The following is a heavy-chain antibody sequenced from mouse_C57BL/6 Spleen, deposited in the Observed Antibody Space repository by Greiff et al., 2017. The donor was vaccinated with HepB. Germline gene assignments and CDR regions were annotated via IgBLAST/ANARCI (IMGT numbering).Heavy chain of an antibody. CDR2: INPNNGGT. D-gene: IGHD2-3*01. CDR3: VYDGYYVGFAY. V-gene: IGHV1-26*01. J-gene: IGHJ3*01. CDR1: GYTFTDYY. Sequence: VQLQQSGPELVKPGASVKISCKASGYTFTDYYMNWVKQSHGKSLEWIGDINPNNGGTSYNQKFKGKATLTVDKSSSTAYMELRSLTSEDSAVYYCVYDGYYVGFAYWGQGTLVTVSA.